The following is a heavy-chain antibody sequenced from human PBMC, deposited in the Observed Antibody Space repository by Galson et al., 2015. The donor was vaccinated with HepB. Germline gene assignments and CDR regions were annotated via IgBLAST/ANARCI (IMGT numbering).Heavy chain of an antibody. V-gene: IGHV3-30*03. J-gene: IGHJ6*02. D-gene: IGHD3-10*01. CDR1: GFTFSRYG. CDR2: VSYDGSET. Sequence: SLRLSCAASGFTFSRYGVHWVRQAPGKGLEWVAVVSYDGSETYYADSVKGRFTISRDNSKNTLYLQMNSLRAEDTVLDYCARDPLPSGSPYAVDYFYYGLDVWGQGTTVTVSS. CDR3: ARDPLPSGSPYAVDYFYYGLDV.